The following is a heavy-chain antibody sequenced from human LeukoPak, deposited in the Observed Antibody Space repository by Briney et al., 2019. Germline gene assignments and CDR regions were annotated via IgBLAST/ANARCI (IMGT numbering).Heavy chain of an antibody. CDR1: GFTFSSYS. CDR3: ARGRYSSSWYFDY. J-gene: IGHJ4*02. D-gene: IGHD6-13*01. Sequence: GGSLRLSCAASGFTFSSYSMNWVRQPPGKGLEWVSSISSSGSYIYYADSVKGRFTISRDNAKNSLYLQVNSLRAEDTAVYYCARGRYSSSWYFDYWGQGTLVTVSS. V-gene: IGHV3-21*01. CDR2: ISSSGSYI.